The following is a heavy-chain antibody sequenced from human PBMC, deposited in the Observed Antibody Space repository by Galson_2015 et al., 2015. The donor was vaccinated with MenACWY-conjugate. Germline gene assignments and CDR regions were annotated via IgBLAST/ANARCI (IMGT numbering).Heavy chain of an antibody. CDR2: IYTSGII. J-gene: IGHJ4*02. Sequence: SLRLSCAASGFAVSNYYMGWVRQAPGKGLEWVSIIYTSGIIYDADSVRGRITISRDNRKNTLYLQINSLRAEDTALYYCVRVSPAAVAGHFDYWGQGALVTVSS. CDR1: GFAVSNYY. D-gene: IGHD6-19*01. V-gene: IGHV3-66*02. CDR3: VRVSPAAVAGHFDY.